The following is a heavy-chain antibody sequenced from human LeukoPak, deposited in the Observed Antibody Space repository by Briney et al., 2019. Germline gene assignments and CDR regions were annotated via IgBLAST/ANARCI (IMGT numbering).Heavy chain of an antibody. V-gene: IGHV4-31*03. CDR3: ARDGSGSYLNWFDP. D-gene: IGHD3-10*01. J-gene: IGHJ5*02. CDR2: IYYSGST. CDR1: GGPISSGGYY. Sequence: SETLSLTCTVSGGPISSGGYYWSWIRQHPGKGLEWIGYIYYSGSTYYNPSLKSRVTISVDTSKNQFSLKLSSVTAADTAVYYCARDGSGSYLNWFDPWGQGTLVTVSS.